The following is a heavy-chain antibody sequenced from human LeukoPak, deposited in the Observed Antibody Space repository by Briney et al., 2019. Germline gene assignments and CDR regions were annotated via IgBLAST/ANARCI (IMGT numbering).Heavy chain of an antibody. CDR1: GFTFSRSA. CDR3: VKGRISEDGLDF. D-gene: IGHD6-13*01. J-gene: IGHJ4*02. Sequence: GGSLRLSCAASGFTFSRSAMTWVRQTPGKGLDWVSSISSYGNTYYADSVKGRFTISIDNSKNMLYLQMNSLRAEDTGVYYCVKGRISEDGLDFWGQGTLVTVSS. CDR2: ISSYGNT. V-gene: IGHV3-23*01.